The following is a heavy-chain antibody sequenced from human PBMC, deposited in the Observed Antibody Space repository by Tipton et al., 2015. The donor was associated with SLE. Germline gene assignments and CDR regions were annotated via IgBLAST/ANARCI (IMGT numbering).Heavy chain of an antibody. J-gene: IGHJ4*02. Sequence: TLSLTCAVSGGSISSGYYWGWIRQPPGKGLEWIGSIYHSGSTYYNPSLKSRVTISVDTSKNQFSLKLSSVTAADTAVYYCARGNCSSTSCYLDYWGQGTLVTVSS. CDR3: ARGNCSSTSCYLDY. CDR2: IYHSGST. CDR1: GGSISSGYY. V-gene: IGHV4-38-2*01. D-gene: IGHD2-2*01.